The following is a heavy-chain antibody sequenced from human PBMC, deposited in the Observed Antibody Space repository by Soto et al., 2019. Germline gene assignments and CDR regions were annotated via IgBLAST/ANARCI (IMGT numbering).Heavy chain of an antibody. D-gene: IGHD2-2*01. V-gene: IGHV3-11*01. Sequence: QVQLVESGGGLVKPGGSLRLSCAASGFTFSDYYMSWIRQAPGKGLEWVSYISSSGSTICYADSVKGRFTITRDNHKSPLYLQMNSLRAEDTDVYYSARGFSCISTTCRLGPVDVWGQGTTVTVSS. J-gene: IGHJ6*02. CDR3: ARGFSCISTTCRLGPVDV. CDR2: ISSSGSTI. CDR1: GFTFSDYY.